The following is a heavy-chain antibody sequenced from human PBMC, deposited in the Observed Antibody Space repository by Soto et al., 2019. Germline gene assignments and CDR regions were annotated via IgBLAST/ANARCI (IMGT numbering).Heavy chain of an antibody. CDR3: ARDLDYGGNSEASDV. V-gene: IGHV4-4*02. J-gene: IGHJ3*01. D-gene: IGHD4-17*01. Sequence: SETLSLTCAVSGGSISSRNWWSWVRQPPGKGLEWIGEIYHSGSTNYNPSLKSRVTISVDKSISTAYLQWSSLKASDTAMYYCARDLDYGGNSEASDVWGQGTMVTVSS. CDR2: IYHSGST. CDR1: GGSISSRNW.